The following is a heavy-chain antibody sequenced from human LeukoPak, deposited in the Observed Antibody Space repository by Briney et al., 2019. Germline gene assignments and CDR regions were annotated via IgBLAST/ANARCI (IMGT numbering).Heavy chain of an antibody. CDR2: VSHDGSNK. Sequence: GGSLRLSCVASGFSFDNYAMHWVRQAPGKGLEWVALVSHDGSNKYYADSVKGRFTISRDNSKNTLYLQMNSLRAEDTTVYYCARGGGYCGGDCYGIDYWGQGTLVTVSS. D-gene: IGHD2-21*01. CDR1: GFSFDNYA. CDR3: ARGGGYCGGDCYGIDY. V-gene: IGHV3-30-3*01. J-gene: IGHJ4*02.